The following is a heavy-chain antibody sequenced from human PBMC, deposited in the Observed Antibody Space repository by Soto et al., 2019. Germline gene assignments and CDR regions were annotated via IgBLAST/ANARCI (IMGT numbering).Heavy chain of an antibody. J-gene: IGHJ4*02. CDR2: IYYGGST. Sequence: VQLHQSGPGLVQPSQTLSLTCIVSGGSISTGGYYWSWIRQHPGKGLEWIAYIYYGGSTYYNPSLKSRVTISVDTSKNQFSLKLSSVTAADTAVYYCARVGSGYYYFDYWGQGTLVSVSS. D-gene: IGHD5-12*01. V-gene: IGHV4-31*03. CDR1: GGSISTGGYY. CDR3: ARVGSGYYYFDY.